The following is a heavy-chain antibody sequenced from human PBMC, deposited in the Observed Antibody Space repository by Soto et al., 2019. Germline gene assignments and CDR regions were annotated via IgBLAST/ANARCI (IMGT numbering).Heavy chain of an antibody. Sequence: SVKVSCKASGCTFSSYAISWVRQAPGQGLEWMGGIIPIFGTANYAQKFQGRVTITADKSTGTAYMELSSLRSEDTAVYYCARASGYYYYYYGMDVWGQGTRVTVSS. V-gene: IGHV1-69*06. CDR2: IIPIFGTA. D-gene: IGHD3-22*01. CDR3: ARASGYYYYYYGMDV. CDR1: GCTFSSYA. J-gene: IGHJ6*02.